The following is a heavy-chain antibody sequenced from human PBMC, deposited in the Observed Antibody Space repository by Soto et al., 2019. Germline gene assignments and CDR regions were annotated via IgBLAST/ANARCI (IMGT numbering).Heavy chain of an antibody. D-gene: IGHD2-15*01. V-gene: IGHV3-23*01. J-gene: IGHJ4*02. CDR1: GFTFSSHA. CDR2: ITGSGDST. CDR3: VRTSLVVAAATREDY. Sequence: GGSLRLSCAVSGFTFSSHAMSWVRQAPGKGLECVSSITGSGDSTYYADSVKGRFTISRDNAKNTLYLQMNSLRAEDTAVYYCVRTSLVVAAATREDYWGQGTLVTVSS.